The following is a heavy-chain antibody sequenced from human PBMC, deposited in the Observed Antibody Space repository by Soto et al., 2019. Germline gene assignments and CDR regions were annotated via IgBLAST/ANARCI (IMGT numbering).Heavy chain of an antibody. CDR3: SYRHSSSWYPFDY. J-gene: IGHJ4*02. CDR2: IYYSGST. D-gene: IGHD6-13*01. V-gene: IGHV4-39*01. Sequence: QLQLQESGPGLVKPSETLSLTCTVSGGSISSSSYYWGWIRQPPGKGLEWIGSIYYSGSTYYNPPLKSRVTISVDTSKNQFSLKLSSVTAADTAVSYCSYRHSSSWYPFDYWGQGTLVTVSS. CDR1: GGSISSSSYY.